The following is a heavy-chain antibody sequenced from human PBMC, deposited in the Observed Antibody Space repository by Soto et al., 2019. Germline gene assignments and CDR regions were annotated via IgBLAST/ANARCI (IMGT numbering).Heavy chain of an antibody. D-gene: IGHD1-26*01. V-gene: IGHV3-53*04. Sequence: EVQLVESGGGLVQPGGSLRLSCAASGFTVSSNYMSWVRQAPGKGLEWVSVIYSRGSTYYADSVKGRFTISRHNSKNTLYLHMNSLRAEDTAVYYCARDNSGRLGYWGQGTLVTVSS. CDR2: IYSRGST. J-gene: IGHJ4*02. CDR1: GFTVSSNY. CDR3: ARDNSGRLGY.